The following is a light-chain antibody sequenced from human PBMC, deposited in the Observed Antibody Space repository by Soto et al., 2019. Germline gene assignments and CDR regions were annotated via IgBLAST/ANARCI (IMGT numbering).Light chain of an antibody. CDR2: AAS. CDR1: QGIRNF. J-gene: IGKJ3*01. CDR3: NQYSSVPV. V-gene: IGKV1-27*01. Sequence: DIQMTQSPTSLSASVGDRVTITCRASQGIRNFVAWYQQKPGKAPKLLIYAASTLQSGVPSRFSGSGSGTELTLNINSLQPEDIATSSCNQYSSVPVFGPGTKVEIK.